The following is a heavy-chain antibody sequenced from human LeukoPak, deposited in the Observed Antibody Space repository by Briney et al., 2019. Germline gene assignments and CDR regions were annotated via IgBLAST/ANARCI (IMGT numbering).Heavy chain of an antibody. CDR1: GGSFSGYY. CDR2: INHSGST. CDR3: ARDYSSSFEGGWFDP. J-gene: IGHJ5*02. D-gene: IGHD6-6*01. V-gene: IGHV4-34*01. Sequence: PSETLSLTCAVYGGSFSGYYWSWIRQPPGKGLEWIGEINHSGSTNYNPSLKSRVTISVDTSKNQFSLKLSSVTAADTAVYYCARDYSSSFEGGWFDPWGQGTLVTVSS.